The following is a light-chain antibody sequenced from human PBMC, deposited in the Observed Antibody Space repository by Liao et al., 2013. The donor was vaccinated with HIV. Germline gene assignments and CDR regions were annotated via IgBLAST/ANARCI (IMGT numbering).Light chain of an antibody. J-gene: IGLJ2*01. CDR2: QDS. V-gene: IGLV3-1*01. CDR1: KLGDKY. CDR3: QAWDTTVV. Sequence: SYELTQPPSVSVSPGQTARITCSGDKLGDKYVSWYQQKSGQSPVLVIYQDSKRPSGIPARFSGSNSGNTATLTISGTQAMDEAAYYCQAWDTTVVFGGGTKLTVL.